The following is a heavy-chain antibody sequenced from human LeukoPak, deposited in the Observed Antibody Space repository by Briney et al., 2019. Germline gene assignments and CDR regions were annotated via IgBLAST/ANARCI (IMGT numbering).Heavy chain of an antibody. CDR2: INAGNGNT. J-gene: IGHJ4*02. V-gene: IGHV1-3*01. CDR3: ARALIYYYDSKPPDY. D-gene: IGHD3-22*01. Sequence: ASVKVSCKASGYTFTSYAMNWVRQAPGQRLEWMGWINAGNGNTKYSQKFQGRVTITRDTSASTAYMELSSLRSEDTAVYYCARALIYYYDSKPPDYWGQGTLVTVSS. CDR1: GYTFTSYA.